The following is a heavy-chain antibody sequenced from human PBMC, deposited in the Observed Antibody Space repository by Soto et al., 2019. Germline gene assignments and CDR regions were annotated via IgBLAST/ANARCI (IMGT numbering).Heavy chain of an antibody. D-gene: IGHD3-22*01. V-gene: IGHV3-30*18. CDR2: ISYDGSNK. CDR3: AKEYYDSSVYYYFDY. J-gene: IGHJ4*02. CDR1: GFTFSSYG. Sequence: GGSLRLSCAASGFTFSSYGMHWVRQAPGKGLEWVAVISYDGSNKYYADSVKGRFTISRDNSKNTLYMQMNSLRAEDTAVYYCAKEYYDSSVYYYFDYWGQGTLVTVAS.